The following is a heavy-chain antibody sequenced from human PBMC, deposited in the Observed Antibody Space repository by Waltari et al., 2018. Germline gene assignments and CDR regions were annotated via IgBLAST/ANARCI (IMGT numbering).Heavy chain of an antibody. J-gene: IGHJ5*02. D-gene: IGHD5-12*01. CDR3: ARDASLASAFDP. V-gene: IGHV1-2*06. CDR2: INPNSGGT. CDR1: GATFTGHY. Sequence: QVQLVQSGAEVTKPGASVKVSCKASGATFTGHYLPSVRQAPGQGLEWMGRINPNSGGTNYAQKFQGRVTMTRDTSISTAYMELSRLRSDDTAVYYCARDASLASAFDPWGQGTLVTVSS.